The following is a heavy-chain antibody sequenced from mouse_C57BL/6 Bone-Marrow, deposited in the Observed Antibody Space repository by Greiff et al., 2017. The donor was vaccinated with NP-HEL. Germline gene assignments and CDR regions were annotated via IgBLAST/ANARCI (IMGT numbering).Heavy chain of an antibody. D-gene: IGHD2-14*01. J-gene: IGHJ4*01. CDR2: IHPNSGST. Sequence: VQLKQPGAELVKPGASVKLSCKASGYTFTSYWMHWVKQRPGQGLEWIGMIHPNSGSTNYNEKFKSKATLTVDKSSSTAYMQLSSLTSEDSAVYYCAREGTADYAMDYWGQGTSVTVSS. V-gene: IGHV1-64*01. CDR3: AREGTADYAMDY. CDR1: GYTFTSYW.